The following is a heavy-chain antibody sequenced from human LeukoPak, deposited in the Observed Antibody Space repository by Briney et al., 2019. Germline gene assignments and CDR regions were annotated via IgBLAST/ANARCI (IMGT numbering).Heavy chain of an antibody. CDR2: ITNKAKAFTT. CDR3: TSVSAGLIEY. D-gene: IGHD3-16*01. CDR1: GFTFSDHY. V-gene: IGHV3-72*01. J-gene: IGHJ4*02. Sequence: GGSLRLSCAASGFTFSDHYMDWVRQAPGKGLEWVGRITNKAKAFTTEYAASVKGGFSISRDDSNNSLFLQMNSLKTEDTAAYFCTSVSAGLIEYWGQGTLVTVSS.